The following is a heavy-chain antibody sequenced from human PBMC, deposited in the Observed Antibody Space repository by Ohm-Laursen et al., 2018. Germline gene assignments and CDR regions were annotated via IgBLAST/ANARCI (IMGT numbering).Heavy chain of an antibody. Sequence: SLRLSCSASGFTFSSYWMSWVRQAPGKGLEWVANIKQDGSEKYYVGSVKGRFTISRDNAKNSLYLQMNSLRAEDTAVYYCFGGPTWDIWGQGAMVTVSS. CDR2: IKQDGSEK. V-gene: IGHV3-7*01. CDR1: GFTFSSYW. J-gene: IGHJ3*02. CDR3: FGGPTWDI. D-gene: IGHD3-16*01.